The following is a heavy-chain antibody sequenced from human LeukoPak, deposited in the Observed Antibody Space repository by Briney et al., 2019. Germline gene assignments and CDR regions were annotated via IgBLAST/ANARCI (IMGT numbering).Heavy chain of an antibody. V-gene: IGHV3-23*01. D-gene: IGHD3-22*01. CDR2: ISGRSGST. CDR3: AKDQGVRSYYYDSSGYPDY. Sequence: PGGSLRLSCAASGFTFSSYAMSWVRQAPGKGLEWVSAISGRSGSTYYADSVKGRFTISRDNSKNTLYLQMNSLRAEDTAVYYCAKDQGVRSYYYDSSGYPDYWGQGTLVTVSS. J-gene: IGHJ4*02. CDR1: GFTFSSYA.